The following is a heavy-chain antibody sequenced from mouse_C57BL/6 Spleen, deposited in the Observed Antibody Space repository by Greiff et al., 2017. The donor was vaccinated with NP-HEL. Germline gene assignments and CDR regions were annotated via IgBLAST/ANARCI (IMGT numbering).Heavy chain of an antibody. CDR2: IWSGGST. CDR3: ARAPWDYFDY. J-gene: IGHJ2*01. V-gene: IGHV2-2*01. Sequence: VKLQESGPGLVQPSQSLSITCTVSGFSLTSYGVHWVRQSPGKGLEWLGVIWSGGSTDSNAAFISRLSISKDNSKSQVFFKMNSLQADDTAIYYCARAPWDYFDYWGQGTTLTVSS. CDR1: GFSLTSYG. D-gene: IGHD4-1*01.